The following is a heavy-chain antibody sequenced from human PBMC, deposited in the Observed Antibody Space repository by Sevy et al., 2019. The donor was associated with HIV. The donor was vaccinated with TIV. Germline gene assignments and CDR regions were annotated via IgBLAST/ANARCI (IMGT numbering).Heavy chain of an antibody. D-gene: IGHD3-16*01. CDR3: ARDHVKDGELGDYYYYGMDV. J-gene: IGHJ6*02. V-gene: IGHV3-11*01. CDR2: ISGSGDTI. Sequence: GGSLRLSCAASGFTFSDYYMSWIRQAPGKGLQWISYISGSGDTIYYADSLKGRFTISRDNAKNSLYLQMNSLRAEETAVYYCARDHVKDGELGDYYYYGMDVWGRGTTVTVSS. CDR1: GFTFSDYY.